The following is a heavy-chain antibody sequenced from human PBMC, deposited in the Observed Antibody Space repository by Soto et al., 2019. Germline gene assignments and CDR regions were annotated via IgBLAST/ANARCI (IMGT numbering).Heavy chain of an antibody. V-gene: IGHV3-23*01. CDR1: GFIFSNYA. J-gene: IGHJ4*02. CDR2: ISGSGGST. CDR3: VKERSAPSYADF. Sequence: GGSLRLSCVASGFIFSNYAISWLRQGPGKGLEWVSAISGSGGSTYYADSVKGRFTISRDNSKNTLYLQMNSLRVEDSAVYYCVKERSAPSYADFCGQGTLVTVS. D-gene: IGHD3-16*01.